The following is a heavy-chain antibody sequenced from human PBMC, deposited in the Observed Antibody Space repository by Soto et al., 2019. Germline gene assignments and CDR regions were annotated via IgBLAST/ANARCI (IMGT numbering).Heavy chain of an antibody. CDR2: INAGNGNT. Sequence: ASVKVSCKASGYTFTSYAMHWVRQAPGQRLEWMGWINAGNGNTKYSQKFQGRVTITRDTSASTAYMELSSLRSEDTAVYYCARDLDYGDYGAFDSWGQGTMVTVSS. D-gene: IGHD4-17*01. CDR1: GYTFTSYA. V-gene: IGHV1-3*01. CDR3: ARDLDYGDYGAFDS. J-gene: IGHJ3*02.